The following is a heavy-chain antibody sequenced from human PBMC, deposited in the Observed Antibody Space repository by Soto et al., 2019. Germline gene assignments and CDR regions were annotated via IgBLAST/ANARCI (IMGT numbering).Heavy chain of an antibody. D-gene: IGHD2-15*01. Sequence: QVQLVQSGAEVKKPGSSVKVSCKASGGTFSSYAISWVRQAPGQGLQWMGVIIPIFGTANYAQKFHGRVTITADESTSTAYMELSSLRSEDTAVYYCAREAASLVYGSAPDYWGQGTLVTVSS. V-gene: IGHV1-69*01. CDR1: GGTFSSYA. J-gene: IGHJ4*02. CDR3: AREAASLVYGSAPDY. CDR2: IIPIFGTA.